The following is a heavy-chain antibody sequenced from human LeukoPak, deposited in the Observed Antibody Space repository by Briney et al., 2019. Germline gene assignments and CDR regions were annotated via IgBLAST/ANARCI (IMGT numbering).Heavy chain of an antibody. Sequence: TSKTLSLTCAASGGSISGSNCWSWVRQPPGKGLEWIGEIYRSGSTNYNPSFKGGVIISVDKSKNQFSLKVSSVTAADIAVYYCARNGSDDQYFDYWGRGTLVTVSS. J-gene: IGHJ4*02. CDR2: IYRSGST. D-gene: IGHD2-8*01. V-gene: IGHV4-4*02. CDR1: GGSISGSNC. CDR3: ARNGSDDQYFDY.